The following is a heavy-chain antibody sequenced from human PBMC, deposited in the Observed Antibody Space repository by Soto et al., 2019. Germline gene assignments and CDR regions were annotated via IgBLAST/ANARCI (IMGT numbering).Heavy chain of an antibody. J-gene: IGHJ4*02. CDR2: VYRTGST. CDR3: ARARASIAAAAIFDC. CDR1: GGSISTSNW. D-gene: IGHD6-13*01. Sequence: SETLSLTCAVSGGSISTSNWWSWVRQPPGKGLEWIGEVYRTGSTNYNPSLESRLTISVDKSKNQFSLKLTSVTAADTAVYYCARARASIAAAAIFDCWGQGTLVTVSS. V-gene: IGHV4-4*02.